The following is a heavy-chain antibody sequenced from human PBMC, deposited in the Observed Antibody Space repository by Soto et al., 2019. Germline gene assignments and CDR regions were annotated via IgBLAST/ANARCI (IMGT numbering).Heavy chain of an antibody. CDR2: INPSGGST. CDR3: AREWKTTVVTPGPYFDY. Sequence: QVQLVQSGAEVKKSGASVKVSCKASGYTFTSYYMHWVRQAPGQGLEWMGIINPSGGSTSYAQKFQGRVTMTRDTSTSTVYMELSSLRSEDTAVYYCAREWKTTVVTPGPYFDYWGQGTLVTVSS. J-gene: IGHJ4*02. CDR1: GYTFTSYY. D-gene: IGHD4-17*01. V-gene: IGHV1-46*01.